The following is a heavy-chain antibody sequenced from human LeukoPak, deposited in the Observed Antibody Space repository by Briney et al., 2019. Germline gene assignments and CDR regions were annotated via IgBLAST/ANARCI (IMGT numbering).Heavy chain of an antibody. CDR1: GYTFTSYD. CDR2: MNPNSGNT. J-gene: IGHJ5*02. Sequence: ASVKVSCKASGYTFTSYDINWVRQATGQGLEWMGWMNPNSGNTGYAQKFQGRVTMTRSTSISTAYMELSSLRSEDTAVYYCARGPYGGDWFDPWGQGTLVTVSS. V-gene: IGHV1-8*01. CDR3: ARGPYGGDWFDP. D-gene: IGHD3-10*01.